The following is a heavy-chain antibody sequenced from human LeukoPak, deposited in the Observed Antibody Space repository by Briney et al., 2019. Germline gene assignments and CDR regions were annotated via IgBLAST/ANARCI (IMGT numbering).Heavy chain of an antibody. V-gene: IGHV1-18*01. CDR3: ARDTAMVRGVDYIPVDY. D-gene: IGHD3-10*01. CDR2: ISAYNGNT. J-gene: IGHJ4*02. CDR1: GYTFTSYG. Sequence: ASVKVSCKASGYTFTSYGISWVRQAPGQGLERMGWISAYNGNTNYAQKLQGRVTMTTDTSTSTAYMELRSLRSDDTAVYYCARDTAMVRGVDYIPVDYWGQGTLVTVSS.